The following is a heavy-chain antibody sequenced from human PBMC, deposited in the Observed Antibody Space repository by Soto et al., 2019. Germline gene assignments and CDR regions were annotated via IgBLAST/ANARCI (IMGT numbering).Heavy chain of an antibody. D-gene: IGHD3-16*02. V-gene: IGHV3-23*01. CDR1: GITFSNYA. CDR3: AKDPDRYDYVWGTYRYIDY. CDR2: ISTSGGRP. Sequence: GGSLRLSCTASGITFSNYAMSWVRLAPRKGLEWVSTISTSGGRPYYADSVKGRFTISRDNSKNTLYLQMNSLRAEDTAVYYCAKDPDRYDYVWGTYRYIDYWGQGTLVTVSS. J-gene: IGHJ4*02.